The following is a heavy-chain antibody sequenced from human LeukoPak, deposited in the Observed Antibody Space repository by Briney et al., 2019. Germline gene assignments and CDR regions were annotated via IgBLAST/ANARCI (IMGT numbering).Heavy chain of an antibody. CDR2: IIPLFGTA. J-gene: IGHJ6*03. Sequence: SVKASCRASGGTFNKHAISWVRQAPGQGLEWMGGIIPLFGTAHYAQNFQDRVTITADEPTGTVYMELTSLKSDDTAVYYCARGAMVRGLFLVKTPIYDYHDMDIWGKGTTVTVSS. CDR3: ARGAMVRGLFLVKTPIYDYHDMDI. V-gene: IGHV1-69*01. CDR1: GGTFNKHA. D-gene: IGHD3-10*01.